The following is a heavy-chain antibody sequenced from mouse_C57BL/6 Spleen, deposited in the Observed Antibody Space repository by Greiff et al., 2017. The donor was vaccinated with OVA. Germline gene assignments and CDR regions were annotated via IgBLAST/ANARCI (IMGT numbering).Heavy chain of an antibody. D-gene: IGHD3-2*02. Sequence: EVQVVESGGGLVKPGGSLKLSCAASGFTFSSYAMSWVRQTPEKRLEWVATISDGGSYTYYPDNVKGRFTISRDNAKNNLYLQMSHLKSEDTAMYYCAREGYSSGPFAYWGQGTLVTVSA. J-gene: IGHJ3*01. CDR3: AREGYSSGPFAY. CDR2: ISDGGSYT. V-gene: IGHV5-4*01. CDR1: GFTFSSYA.